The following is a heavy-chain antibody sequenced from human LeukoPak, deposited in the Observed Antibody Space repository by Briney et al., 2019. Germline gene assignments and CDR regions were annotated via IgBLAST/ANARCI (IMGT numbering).Heavy chain of an antibody. V-gene: IGHV3-30*18. CDR1: GFTFSSYG. Sequence: PGRSLRLSCAASGFTFSSYGMHWVRQAPGKGLEWVAVISYDGSNKYYADSVKGRFTISRDDSKNTLYLQMNSLRAEDTAVYYCAKDQKRQLARYYFDYWGQGTLVTVSS. J-gene: IGHJ4*02. CDR2: ISYDGSNK. CDR3: AKDQKRQLARYYFDY. D-gene: IGHD6-13*01.